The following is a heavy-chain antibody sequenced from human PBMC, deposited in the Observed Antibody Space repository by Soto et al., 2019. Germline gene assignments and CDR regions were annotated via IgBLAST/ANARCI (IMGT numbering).Heavy chain of an antibody. V-gene: IGHV3-23*01. D-gene: IGHD3-3*01. CDR1: GFTFSSYA. J-gene: IGHJ6*03. CDR2: ISGSGGST. CDR3: AAPAHYYDFWSGYYDPDYYYYMDV. Sequence: GGFLRLSCAASGFTFSSYAMSWVRQAPGKGLEWVSAISGSGGSTYYADSVKGRFTISRDNSKNTLYLQMNSLRAEDTAVYYCAAPAHYYDFWSGYYDPDYYYYMDVWGKGTTVTVSS.